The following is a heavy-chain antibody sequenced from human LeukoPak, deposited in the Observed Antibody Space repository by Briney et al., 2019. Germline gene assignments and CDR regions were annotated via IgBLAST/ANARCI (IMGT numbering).Heavy chain of an antibody. CDR1: GGSFSGYY. D-gene: IGHD5-18*01. CDR3: ARVRVDTAMALGGMDV. V-gene: IGHV4-34*01. J-gene: IGHJ6*02. Sequence: PSETLSLTCAVYGGSFSGYYWSWIRRPPGKGLEWIGEINHSGSTNYNPSLKSRVTISVDTSKNQFSLKLSSVTAADTAVYYCARVRVDTAMALGGMDVWGQGTTVTVSS. CDR2: INHSGST.